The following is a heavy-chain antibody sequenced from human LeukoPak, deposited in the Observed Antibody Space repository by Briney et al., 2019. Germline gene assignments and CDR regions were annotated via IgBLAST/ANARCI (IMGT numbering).Heavy chain of an antibody. J-gene: IGHJ4*02. CDR1: RFTFSNSL. Sequence: GGSLRLSCAASRFTFSNSLMHWVRQVPGKGLVWVARIDIDGSTTHYADSVKGRFTISRDNAKNTLYLQMNILRAEDTAVYYCVRDRDGYNYWGQGTLVTVSS. D-gene: IGHD5-24*01. CDR3: VRDRDGYNY. V-gene: IGHV3-74*01. CDR2: IDIDGSTT.